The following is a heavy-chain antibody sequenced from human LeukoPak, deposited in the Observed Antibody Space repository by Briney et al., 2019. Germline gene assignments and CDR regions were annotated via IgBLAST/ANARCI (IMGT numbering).Heavy chain of an antibody. V-gene: IGHV1-3*01. D-gene: IGHD3-16*01. CDR2: INAGNGNT. CDR3: AREKLRNTYGDAVDV. CDR1: GYTFTSYA. Sequence: RRASVKVSRKASGYTFTSYAMHWVRQAPGQRLEWMGWINAGNGNTKYSQKFQGRVTITRDTSASTAYMELSSLRSGDTAVYYCAREKLRNTYGDAVDVWGQGTMVIVSS. J-gene: IGHJ3*01.